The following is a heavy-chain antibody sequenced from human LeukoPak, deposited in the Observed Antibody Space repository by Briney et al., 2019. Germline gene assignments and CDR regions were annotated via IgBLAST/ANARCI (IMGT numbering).Heavy chain of an antibody. Sequence: ASVKVSCKASGYTLTSYGISWVRQAPGQGLEWMGWISAYNGNTNCAQKLQGRVTMTTDTSTSTAYMELRNLRSDDTAVYYCARDEDRVESVVTGNDAFDIWGQGTMVTVSS. J-gene: IGHJ3*02. CDR3: ARDEDRVESVVTGNDAFDI. CDR1: GYTLTSYG. CDR2: ISAYNGNT. V-gene: IGHV1-18*01. D-gene: IGHD2-15*01.